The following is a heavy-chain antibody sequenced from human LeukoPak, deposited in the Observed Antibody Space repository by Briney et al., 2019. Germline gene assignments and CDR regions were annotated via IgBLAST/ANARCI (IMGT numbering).Heavy chain of an antibody. Sequence: HPGGSLRLSCAASGFIFNNYGMQWVRQTPGKGLEWVTVISCDGTSQYYADSVKGRFTISRDDSKKTVYLQMNSLRTEDTAVYYCAKEANHRSSRHYDYWGQGILVTVSS. CDR3: AKEANHRSSRHYDY. V-gene: IGHV3-30*18. CDR1: GFIFNNYG. J-gene: IGHJ4*02. CDR2: ISCDGTSQ. D-gene: IGHD1-14*01.